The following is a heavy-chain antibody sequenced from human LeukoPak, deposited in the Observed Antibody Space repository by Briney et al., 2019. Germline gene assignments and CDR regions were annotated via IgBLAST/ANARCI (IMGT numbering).Heavy chain of an antibody. V-gene: IGHV4-59*01. CDR1: GGSFSGYY. CDR2: IYYSGST. D-gene: IGHD6-13*01. J-gene: IGHJ4*02. Sequence: SETLSLTCAVYGGSFSGYYWSWIRQPPGKGLEWIGYIYYSGSTNYNPSLKSRVTISVDTSKNQFSLKLSSVTAADTAVYYCARVDSSNWYEYRGYFDYWGQGTLVTVSS. CDR3: ARVDSSNWYEYRGYFDY.